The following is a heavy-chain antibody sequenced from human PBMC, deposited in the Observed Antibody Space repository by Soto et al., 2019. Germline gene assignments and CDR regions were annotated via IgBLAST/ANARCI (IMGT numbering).Heavy chain of an antibody. J-gene: IGHJ6*02. D-gene: IGHD2-8*01. Sequence: QGQLVQSGPEVKKPGASVKVSCKASGYTFTRYGISWVRQAPGQGLEWMGWISGYNGDTNYAQKVQGRVTMTIDTSTSTAYMQLRTLTSDYTAIYYSASNGQPPYYYSGMDVWGQGTTVTVSS. V-gene: IGHV1-18*01. CDR1: GYTFTRYG. CDR2: ISGYNGDT. CDR3: ASNGQPPYYYSGMDV.